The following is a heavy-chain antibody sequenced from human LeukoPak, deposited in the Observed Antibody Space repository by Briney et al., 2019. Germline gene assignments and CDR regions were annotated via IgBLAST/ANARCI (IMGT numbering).Heavy chain of an antibody. J-gene: IGHJ4*02. CDR3: AKDLSSGSPGNGDPPL. V-gene: IGHV3-23*01. D-gene: IGHD4-17*01. Sequence: SGGSLRLSCAASGFTFSSYAMSWVRQAPGKGLEWVSAISGSGGSTYYADSVKGRFTIYRDKSKNTLYLQKNSLRAEDTAVYYCAKDLSSGSPGNGDPPLWGQGTLVTVSS. CDR1: GFTFSSYA. CDR2: ISGSGGST.